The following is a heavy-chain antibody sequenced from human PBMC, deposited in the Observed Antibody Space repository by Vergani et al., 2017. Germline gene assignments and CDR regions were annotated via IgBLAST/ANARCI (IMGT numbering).Heavy chain of an antibody. D-gene: IGHD3-16*02. J-gene: IGHJ1*01. CDR2: INHSGGT. Sequence: QVQLQQWGAGLLKPSETLSLTCAVYGGSFSGYYWSWIRQPPGKGLEWIGEINHSGGTNYNPSLKSQVTISVDTSKNQFSLKLSSVTAADTAVYYCARGRXDYVWGSYRSFRAEYFQHWGQGTLVTVSS. CDR1: GGSFSGYY. V-gene: IGHV4-34*01. CDR3: ARGRXDYVWGSYRSFRAEYFQH.